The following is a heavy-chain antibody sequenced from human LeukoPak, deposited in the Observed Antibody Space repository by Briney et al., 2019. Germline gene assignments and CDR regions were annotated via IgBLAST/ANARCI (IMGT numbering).Heavy chain of an antibody. Sequence: SETLSLTCTVSGGSISSSSYYWGWIRQPPGEGLKWIGSIHYSGSTYYNPSLKSRVTISVDTSKNQFSLKLSSVTAADTAVYYCARQRGPMYYYGSSGYYLDYWGQGTLVTVSS. CDR1: GGSISSSSYY. CDR2: IHYSGST. CDR3: ARQRGPMYYYGSSGYYLDY. J-gene: IGHJ4*02. V-gene: IGHV4-39*01. D-gene: IGHD3-22*01.